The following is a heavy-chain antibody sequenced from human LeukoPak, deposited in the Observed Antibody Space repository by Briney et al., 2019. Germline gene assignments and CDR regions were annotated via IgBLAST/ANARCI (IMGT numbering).Heavy chain of an antibody. J-gene: IGHJ5*02. CDR1: GFTFSSYA. CDR3: ARRLTQYDCFDP. Sequence: PGGSLRLSCAASGFTFSSYAMHWVRQAPGKGLEWVAVISYDGSNKYYADSVKGRFTISRDNAKNTVHLQMNSLRDDDTAVYYCARRLTQYDCFDPWGKGILVTVSS. V-gene: IGHV3-30-3*01. CDR2: ISYDGSNK. D-gene: IGHD2-2*01.